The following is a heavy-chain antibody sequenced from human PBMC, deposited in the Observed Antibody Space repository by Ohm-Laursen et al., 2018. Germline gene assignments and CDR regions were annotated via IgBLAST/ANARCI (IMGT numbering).Heavy chain of an antibody. Sequence: TLTLTCTFSGFSLSTSGMCVSWIRQPPGRGLEWIESIYHSGDTYYNPSPKSRVTISVDTSKNQFSLNLNSVTAADTAVYYCARASYLWYFDLWGRGTLVTVSS. CDR2: IYHSGDT. J-gene: IGHJ2*01. CDR1: GFSLSTSGM. CDR3: ARASYLWYFDL. V-gene: IGHV4-38-2*02.